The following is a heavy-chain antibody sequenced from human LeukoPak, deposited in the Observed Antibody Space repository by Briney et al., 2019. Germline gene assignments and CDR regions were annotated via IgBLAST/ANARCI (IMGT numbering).Heavy chain of an antibody. D-gene: IGHD2-2*01. V-gene: IGHV3-30*02. CDR1: GFTFSSYG. Sequence: GGSLRLSCAASGFTFSSYGMHWVRQAPPTGLERVAFIRYDGSNKYYADSVKGRFTISRDNSKNTLYLQMNSLRAEDTAVYYCAKGGIVVVPAAIPFDYWGQGTLVTVSS. CDR3: AKGGIVVVPAAIPFDY. J-gene: IGHJ4*02. CDR2: IRYDGSNK.